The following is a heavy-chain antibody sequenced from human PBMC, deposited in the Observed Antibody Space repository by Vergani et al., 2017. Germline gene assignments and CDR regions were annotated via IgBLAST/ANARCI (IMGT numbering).Heavy chain of an antibody. D-gene: IGHD2-15*01. V-gene: IGHV5-51*03. CDR2: IYPGDSDT. CDR3: ARDYHRSGGSCLQDSDAFDI. CDR1: GYSFTSYW. Sequence: EVQLVQSGAEVKKPGESLKISCKGSGYSFTSYWIGWVRQMPGKGLEWMGIIYPGDSDTRYSPSFQGQVTISRDNSKNTLYLQMNSLRAEDTAVYYCARDYHRSGGSCLQDSDAFDIWGQGTMVTVSS. J-gene: IGHJ3*02.